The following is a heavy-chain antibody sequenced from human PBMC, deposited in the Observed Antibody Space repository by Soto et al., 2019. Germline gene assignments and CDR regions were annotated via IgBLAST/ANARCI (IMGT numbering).Heavy chain of an antibody. J-gene: IGHJ3*02. CDR3: ARGYYDSNGQSNTFDI. CDR1: GASIRSSY. V-gene: IGHV4-59*01. D-gene: IGHD3-22*01. Sequence: TSETLSLTCTVSGASIRSSYWSWIRQSPGKGLEWIGFVHYTGSTNYNPSLKGRVTISVDTSKNQFSLRLTSVTAADTAVYYCARGYYDSNGQSNTFDIWGQGTMVTVSS. CDR2: VHYTGST.